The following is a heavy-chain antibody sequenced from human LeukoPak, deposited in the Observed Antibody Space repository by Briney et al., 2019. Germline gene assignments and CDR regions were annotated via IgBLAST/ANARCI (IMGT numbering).Heavy chain of an antibody. CDR1: GFNFSSYA. V-gene: IGHV3-23*01. J-gene: IGHJ4*02. Sequence: GGSLRLSCAASGFNFSSYAMSWVRQAPGKGLEWVSAISGSGGSTYYADSVKGRFTISGDNSKNTLYLQMNSLRAEDTAVYYCAKVVIGELGAYYFDYWGQGTLVTVSS. CDR3: AKVVIGELGAYYFDY. D-gene: IGHD3-10*01. CDR2: ISGSGGST.